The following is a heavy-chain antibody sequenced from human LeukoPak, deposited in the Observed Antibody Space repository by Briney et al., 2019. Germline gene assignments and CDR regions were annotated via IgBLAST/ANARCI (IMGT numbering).Heavy chain of an antibody. J-gene: IGHJ4*02. Sequence: PGGSLRLSCAASGFTFSSYSMNWVRQAPGKGLEWVSSISSSSSYIYYADLVKGRFTISRDNAKNSLYLQMNSLRAEDTAVYYCARVSGWYKGYFDYWGQGTLVTVSS. CDR1: GFTFSSYS. D-gene: IGHD6-19*01. CDR2: ISSSSSYI. CDR3: ARVSGWYKGYFDY. V-gene: IGHV3-21*01.